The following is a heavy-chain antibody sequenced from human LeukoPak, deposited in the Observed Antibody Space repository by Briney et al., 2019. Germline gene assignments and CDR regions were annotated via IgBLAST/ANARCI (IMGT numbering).Heavy chain of an antibody. CDR2: ISAYNGNT. V-gene: IGHV1-18*01. CDR3: ARDVDGDIVATIEGEPFDY. J-gene: IGHJ4*02. CDR1: GYTFTSYG. Sequence: ASVKVSCKASGYTFTSYGISWVRQAPGQGLEWMGWISAYNGNTNYAQKLQGRVTMTTDTSTSTAYMELRSLRSDDTAVYYCARDVDGDIVATIEGEPFDYWGQGTLVTVSS. D-gene: IGHD5-12*01.